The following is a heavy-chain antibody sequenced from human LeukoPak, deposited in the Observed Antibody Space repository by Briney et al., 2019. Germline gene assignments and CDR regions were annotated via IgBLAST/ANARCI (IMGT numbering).Heavy chain of an antibody. J-gene: IGHJ4*02. CDR2: INSDGSST. D-gene: IGHD1-26*01. V-gene: IGHV3-74*01. Sequence: PGGSLRLSCAASGFTFSSSWMHWVRKAPGKGLVWVSRINSDGSSTRYADSVEGRFTISRDNAKNTLYLHMNSLRAEDTAVYYCARDRVGETPWYWGQGTLVTVSS. CDR3: ARDRVGETPWY. CDR1: GFTFSSSW.